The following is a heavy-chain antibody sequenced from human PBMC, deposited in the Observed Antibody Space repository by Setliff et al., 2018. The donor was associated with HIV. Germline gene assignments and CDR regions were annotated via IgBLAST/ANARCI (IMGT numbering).Heavy chain of an antibody. V-gene: IGHV1-18*01. D-gene: IGHD1-26*01. CDR2: VSAYNGLT. J-gene: IGHJ4*02. CDR3: ARDRRYSGTYHIDY. Sequence: ASVKVSCKASGYRFNTYGISWVRQAPGQGLEWMGWVSAYNGLTNYAQNLQGRVTMTTDTSSTTAFLELRSLRSDDTAMYYCARDRRYSGTYHIDYWGQGTRVTVSS. CDR1: GYRFNTYG.